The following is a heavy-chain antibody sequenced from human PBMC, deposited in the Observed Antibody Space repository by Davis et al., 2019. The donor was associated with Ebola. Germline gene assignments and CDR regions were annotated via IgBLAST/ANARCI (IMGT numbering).Heavy chain of an antibody. J-gene: IGHJ6*03. D-gene: IGHD6-19*01. CDR1: GFSLSTYA. CDR3: ARGRAEAGLFYYYYYYMDV. V-gene: IGHV3-21*01. Sequence: PGGSLRLSCAGSGFSLSTYAMSWVRQAPGKGLQWVSTISPSGSNTFYAEAVKGRFTISRDNAKNSLYLQMNSLRAEDTAVYFCARGRAEAGLFYYYYYYMDVWGKGTTVTVSS. CDR2: ISPSGSNT.